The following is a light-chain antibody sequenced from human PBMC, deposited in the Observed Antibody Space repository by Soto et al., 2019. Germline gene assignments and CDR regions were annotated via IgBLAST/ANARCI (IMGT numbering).Light chain of an antibody. CDR1: QSVRSW. Sequence: DIPMTQSPATLSASVGDRVTIPCRASQSVRSWLAWYQQKPGTAPKLLIFDASRLESGVPSRFSGSASGTEFTLTISSLQPDDFATYYCQQYDNYPLTFGGGTKVDIK. V-gene: IGKV1-5*01. CDR2: DAS. CDR3: QQYDNYPLT. J-gene: IGKJ4*01.